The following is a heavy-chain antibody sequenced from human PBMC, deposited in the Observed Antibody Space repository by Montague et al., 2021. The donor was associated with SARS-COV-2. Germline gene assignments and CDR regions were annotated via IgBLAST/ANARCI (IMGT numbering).Heavy chain of an antibody. D-gene: IGHD2-2*01. J-gene: IGHJ4*02. Sequence: SETLSLTCAVYGGSFSGYDWSWIRQSPGKGLEWIGSIYSGSTYYNPSLKSRVTISVDTSKNQFSLKLSSVTAADTAVFYCARELGYCSSTNCFHFDYWGQGTLVTVSS. CDR1: GGSFSGYD. CDR3: ARELGYCSSTNCFHFDY. V-gene: IGHV4-34*01. CDR2: IYSGST.